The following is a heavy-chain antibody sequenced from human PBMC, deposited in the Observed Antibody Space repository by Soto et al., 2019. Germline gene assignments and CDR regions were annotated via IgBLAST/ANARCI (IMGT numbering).Heavy chain of an antibody. D-gene: IGHD2-15*01. Sequence: QVQLQESGPGLVKPSQTLSLTCTVSGGSISSGGYYWSWIRQHPGKGLEWIGYIYYSGSTYYNPSPKGRVTISVDTSKNQFSLKLSSVTAADTAVYYCASSCSGGSCYPLHGAQGPLVTVSS. CDR2: IYYSGST. CDR3: ASSCSGGSCYPLH. CDR1: GGSISSGGYY. V-gene: IGHV4-31*03. J-gene: IGHJ4*02.